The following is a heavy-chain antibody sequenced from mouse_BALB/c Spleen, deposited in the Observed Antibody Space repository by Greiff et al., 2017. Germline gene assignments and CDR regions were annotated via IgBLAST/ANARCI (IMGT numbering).Heavy chain of an antibody. D-gene: IGHD2-3*01. V-gene: IGHV3-6*02. CDR1: GYSITSGYY. J-gene: IGHJ4*01. Sequence: EVQLQESGPGLVKPSQSLSLTCSVTGYSITSGYYWNWIRQFPGNKLEWMGYISYDGSNNYNPSLKNRISITRDTSKNQFFLKLNSVTTEDTATYYCAREDGYYVRYAMDYWGQGTSVTVSS. CDR3: AREDGYYVRYAMDY. CDR2: ISYDGSN.